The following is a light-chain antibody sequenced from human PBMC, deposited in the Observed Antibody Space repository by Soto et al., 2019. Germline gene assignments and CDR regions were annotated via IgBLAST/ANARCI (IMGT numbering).Light chain of an antibody. Sequence: QSALTQPPSASGSPGQSVTISCTGTRSDIGGYNYVSWYQQHPGKAPKLMIYEVSNRPSGVPDRFSGSKSGNTASLTVSGLQAEDEADYYCSSYGGSNNVVFGGGTKVTVL. J-gene: IGLJ2*01. CDR1: RSDIGGYNY. CDR3: SSYGGSNNVV. CDR2: EVS. V-gene: IGLV2-8*01.